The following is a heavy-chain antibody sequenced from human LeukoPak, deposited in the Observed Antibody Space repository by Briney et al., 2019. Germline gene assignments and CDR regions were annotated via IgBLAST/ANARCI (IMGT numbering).Heavy chain of an antibody. CDR1: GFTFSSYG. Sequence: PGRSLRLSCAASGFTFSSYGMHWVRQAPGKGLEWVADTWYDGSNKYYADSVKGRFTISRDNSKNTLYLQMNSLRAEDTAVYYCAREDGGGEQQLVLGYFDYWGQGTLVTVSS. CDR3: AREDGGGEQQLVLGYFDY. V-gene: IGHV3-33*01. CDR2: TWYDGSNK. J-gene: IGHJ4*02. D-gene: IGHD6-13*01.